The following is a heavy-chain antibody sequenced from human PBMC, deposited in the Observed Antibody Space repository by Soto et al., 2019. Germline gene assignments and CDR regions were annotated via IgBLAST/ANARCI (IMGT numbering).Heavy chain of an antibody. CDR2: IYYSGST. V-gene: IGHV4-39*01. Sequence: SETLSLTCTVSGGSISSSSYYWGWIRQPPGKGLEWVGSIYYSGSTYYNPSLKSRVTISVDTSKNQFSLKLSSVTAADTAVYYCARLPGVITFGAGAFDIWGQGTMVTVSS. CDR1: GGSISSSSYY. CDR3: ARLPGVITFGAGAFDI. D-gene: IGHD3-16*01. J-gene: IGHJ3*02.